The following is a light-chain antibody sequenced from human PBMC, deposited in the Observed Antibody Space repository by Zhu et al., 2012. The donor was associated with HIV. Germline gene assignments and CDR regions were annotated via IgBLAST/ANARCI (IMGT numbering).Light chain of an antibody. Sequence: EIVMTQSPATLSVSPGERATLSCRASQSIKNNLAWYQQKPVQAPRLLIRGASTRATGIPHRFIGSGSGTDFTLIISGLEPEDFAVYYCQQYDDSALSFGGGTRGRDQT. CDR1: QSIKNN. V-gene: IGKV3D-15*02. CDR3: QQYDDSALS. J-gene: IGKJ4*01. CDR2: GAS.